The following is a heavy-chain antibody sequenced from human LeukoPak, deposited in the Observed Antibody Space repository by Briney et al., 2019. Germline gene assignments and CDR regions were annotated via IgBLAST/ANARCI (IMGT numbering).Heavy chain of an antibody. CDR3: AKGTLSGSSP. Sequence: GGSLRLSCVASGFTFSTCPMHWVRQTPGKGLEYVASINSNGVKTYYVDSVKGRVTISRDNSKNTLYLQMNSLRAEDTAVYYCAKGTLSGSSPWGQGTLVTVSS. D-gene: IGHD1-26*01. V-gene: IGHV3-64*02. CDR2: INSNGVKT. CDR1: GFTFSTCP. J-gene: IGHJ5*02.